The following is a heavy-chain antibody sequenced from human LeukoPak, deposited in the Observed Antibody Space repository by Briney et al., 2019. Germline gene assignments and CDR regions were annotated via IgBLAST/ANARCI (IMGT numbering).Heavy chain of an antibody. D-gene: IGHD6-19*01. CDR1: VFTVSSNY. CDR2: IYSGGGT. Sequence: GGSLRLSCAASVFTVSSNYMTWVRQAPGKGLEWVSVIYSGGGTYYADSVKGRFTISRDNFKNTLYLQMNSLRAEDTAVYYCAKWRRGGWSLDYWGQGTLVTVSS. J-gene: IGHJ4*02. CDR3: AKWRRGGWSLDY. V-gene: IGHV3-53*01.